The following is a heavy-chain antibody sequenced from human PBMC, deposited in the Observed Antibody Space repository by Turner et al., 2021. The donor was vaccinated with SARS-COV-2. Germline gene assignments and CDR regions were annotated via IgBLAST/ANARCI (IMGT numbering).Heavy chain of an antibody. CDR2: IYWDDDK. V-gene: IGHV2-5*02. Sequence: QITLTESGPTLVKPTQTLTLTCTFSGFSLSTSGVGVGWIRQAPGKALEWLALIYWDDDKRYSPSLKSRLTITKDTSKNQVVLTMTNMDPVDTATYYCARHIVVAIFDYWGQGTLVTVSS. J-gene: IGHJ4*02. CDR1: GFSLSTSGVG. D-gene: IGHD2-21*01. CDR3: ARHIVVAIFDY.